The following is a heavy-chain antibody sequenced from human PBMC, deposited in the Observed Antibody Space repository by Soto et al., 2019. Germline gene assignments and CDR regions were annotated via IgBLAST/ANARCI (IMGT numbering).Heavy chain of an antibody. CDR2: IIPIFGTA. CDR3: ARERYSSSWYEVPCFDY. Sequence: GASVKVSCKASGGTFSSYAISWVRQAPGQGLEWMGGIIPIFGTANYAQKFQGRVTITADESTSTAYMELSSLRSEDTAVYYCARERYSSSWYEVPCFDYWGQGTLVTVSS. D-gene: IGHD6-13*01. V-gene: IGHV1-69*13. J-gene: IGHJ4*02. CDR1: GGTFSSYA.